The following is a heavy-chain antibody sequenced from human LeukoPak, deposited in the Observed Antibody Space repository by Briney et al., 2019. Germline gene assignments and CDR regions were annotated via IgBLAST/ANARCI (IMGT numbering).Heavy chain of an antibody. D-gene: IGHD2-15*01. CDR1: GFTFSSYE. CDR3: AKDLVYCSGGSCLSWNYMDV. CDR2: ISGSGGST. J-gene: IGHJ6*03. Sequence: GGSLRLSCAASGFTFSSYEMNWVRQAPGKGLEWVSAISGSGGSTYYADSVKGRFTISRDNSKNTLYLQMNSLRAEDTAVYYCAKDLVYCSGGSCLSWNYMDVWGKGTTVTVSS. V-gene: IGHV3-23*01.